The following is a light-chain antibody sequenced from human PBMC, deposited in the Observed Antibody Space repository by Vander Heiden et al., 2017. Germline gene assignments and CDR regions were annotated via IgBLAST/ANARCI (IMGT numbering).Light chain of an antibody. CDR1: QSIDNF. J-gene: IGKJ3*01. V-gene: IGKV1-39*01. CDR3: HQGYSIPYT. Sequence: DIQMTQSPSSLSASVGDTVTITCRASQSIDNFLNWYQHQPGKAPTLLISSASNFHGAVPSRFSGSGSGTDFTLTIVMLQPEDIATYSCHQGYSIPYTFGPGTKVDAK. CDR2: SAS.